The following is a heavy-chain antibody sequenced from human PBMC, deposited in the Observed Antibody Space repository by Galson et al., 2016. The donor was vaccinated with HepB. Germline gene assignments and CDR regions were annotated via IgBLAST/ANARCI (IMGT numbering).Heavy chain of an antibody. CDR3: ARWGAWHILTGYEYFFDD. D-gene: IGHD3-9*01. CDR2: IYYRGKT. Sequence: TLSLTCTVSGDSMSNYYWSWIRQPPGKGLEWIGYIYYRGKTNYNPSLKSRLTISEDTSKSQFSLKLTSVTAADTAVYYCARWGAWHILTGYEYFFDDWSQGILVTVSS. J-gene: IGHJ4*02. CDR1: GDSMSNYY. V-gene: IGHV4-59*01.